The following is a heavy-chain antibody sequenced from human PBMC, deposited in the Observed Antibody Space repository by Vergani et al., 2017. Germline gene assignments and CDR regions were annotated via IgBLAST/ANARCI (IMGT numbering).Heavy chain of an antibody. D-gene: IGHD5-12*01. CDR3: ARDRVKGSGYDRGVEYYYYGMDV. V-gene: IGHV1-18*01. Sequence: QVQLVQSGAEVKKPGASVKVSCKASGYTFTSYGISWVRQAPGQGLEWMGWISAYNGNTNYAQKLQGRVTMTTDTSTSTAYMELRSLGSDDTAVYYCARDRVKGSGYDRGVEYYYYGMDVWGQGTTVTVSS. J-gene: IGHJ6*02. CDR2: ISAYNGNT. CDR1: GYTFTSYG.